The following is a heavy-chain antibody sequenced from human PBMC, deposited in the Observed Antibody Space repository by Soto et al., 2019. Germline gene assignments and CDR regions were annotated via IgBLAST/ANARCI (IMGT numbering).Heavy chain of an antibody. CDR2: INAGNGNT. CDR3: ARESLRQWLVFSYFDY. Sequence: ASVKVSCKASGYTFTSYAMHWVRQAPGQRLEWMGWINAGNGNTKYSQKFQGRVTITRDTSASTAYMELSSLRSEDTAVYYCARESLRQWLVFSYFDYWGQGTLVTVSS. J-gene: IGHJ4*02. V-gene: IGHV1-3*01. CDR1: GYTFTSYA. D-gene: IGHD6-19*01.